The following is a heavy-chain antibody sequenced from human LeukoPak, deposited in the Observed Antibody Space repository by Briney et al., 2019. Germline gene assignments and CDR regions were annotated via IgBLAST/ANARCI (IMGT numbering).Heavy chain of an antibody. D-gene: IGHD3-22*01. Sequence: GGSLRLSCAASGFTFDDYGMSWVRPAPGQGLEWVSGINWDGGSAGYADSVKGRFTISRDNAKNSLYLQMNSLRAEDTALYYCASITMIVVPQTDAFDIWGQGTMVTVSS. CDR1: GFTFDDYG. V-gene: IGHV3-20*04. J-gene: IGHJ3*02. CDR3: ASITMIVVPQTDAFDI. CDR2: INWDGGSA.